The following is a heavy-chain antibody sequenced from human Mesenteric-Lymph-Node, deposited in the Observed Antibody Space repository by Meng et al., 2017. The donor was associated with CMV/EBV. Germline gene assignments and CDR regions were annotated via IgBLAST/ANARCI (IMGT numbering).Heavy chain of an antibody. D-gene: IGHD1-14*01. CDR1: GYSISSGFY. CDR2: IYQSGST. Sequence: GSLRLSCTVSGYSISSGFYWGWIRQSPGKGLQWIGTIYQSGSTYYNPSLKSRVTVSVDTSKNQFSLKLSSVTAADTAVYYCARGLFSERQFDPWGQGTLVTVSS. V-gene: IGHV4-38-2*02. CDR3: ARGLFSERQFDP. J-gene: IGHJ5*02.